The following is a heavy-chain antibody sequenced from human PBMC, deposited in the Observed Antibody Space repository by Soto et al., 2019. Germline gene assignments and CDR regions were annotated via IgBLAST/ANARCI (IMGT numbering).Heavy chain of an antibody. Sequence: EVQLLESGGGLVQPGGSLRLSCAASGFTFSSYAMNWVRQAPGKGLEWVSAISGTGFSTYYTDSVKGRFTISRDNSKNTLYLQMNSLRAEDTAVYYCAKVIVVVTADMGRYFQHWGQGTLVTVSS. J-gene: IGHJ1*01. CDR1: GFTFSSYA. V-gene: IGHV3-23*01. CDR2: ISGTGFST. CDR3: AKVIVVVTADMGRYFQH. D-gene: IGHD2-21*02.